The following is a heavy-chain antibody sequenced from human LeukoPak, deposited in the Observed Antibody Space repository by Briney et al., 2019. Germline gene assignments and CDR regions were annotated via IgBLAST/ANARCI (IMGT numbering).Heavy chain of an antibody. CDR1: GFTFSTYA. D-gene: IGHD6-6*01. Sequence: GGSLRLSCAASGFTFSTYAMTWVRQAPGKGLEWVSSITGSGDGTSAADSVKGRFSISRDNSKNTLYLQMNSLRAEDRAVYYCSSSSSVVYYYYMDVWGKGTTVTVSS. CDR3: SSSSSVVYYYYMDV. CDR2: ITGSGDGT. V-gene: IGHV3-23*01. J-gene: IGHJ6*03.